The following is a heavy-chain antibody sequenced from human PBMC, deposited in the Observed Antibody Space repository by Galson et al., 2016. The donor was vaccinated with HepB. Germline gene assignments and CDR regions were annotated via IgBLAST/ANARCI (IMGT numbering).Heavy chain of an antibody. J-gene: IGHJ4*02. D-gene: IGHD5-12*01. CDR1: GFTFSRYA. CDR3: AKDFSGFDSGDH. Sequence: SLRLSCAASGFTFSRYAMTWVRQFPGGGLEWVSSISASDGSTYYADSVKGRFTVSRDNSKNPVFLQMNSLRADDTAVYYCAKDFSGFDSGDHWGQGTLVTVSS. CDR2: ISASDGST. V-gene: IGHV3-23*01.